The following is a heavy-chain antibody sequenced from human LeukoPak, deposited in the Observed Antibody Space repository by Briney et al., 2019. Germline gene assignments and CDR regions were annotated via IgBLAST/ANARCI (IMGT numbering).Heavy chain of an antibody. D-gene: IGHD3-9*01. CDR1: GFTFSSYW. J-gene: IGHJ6*02. CDR3: ARDREGDILTGYYYGMDV. Sequence: AGGSLRLSCAASGFTFSSYWMHWVRQAPGQGLVWVSRINSDGSSTPYADSVKGRFTISRDNAKNTLYLQMNSLRAEDTAVYYCARDREGDILTGYYYGMDVWGQGTTVTVSS. V-gene: IGHV3-74*01. CDR2: INSDGSST.